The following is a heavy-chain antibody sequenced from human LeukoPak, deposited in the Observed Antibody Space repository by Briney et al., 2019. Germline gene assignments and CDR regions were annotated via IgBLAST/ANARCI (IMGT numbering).Heavy chain of an antibody. CDR3: ARGSSSWPSYYGMDV. V-gene: IGHV3-33*01. D-gene: IGHD6-13*01. Sequence: GGSPRLSCAASGFTFSSYGMHWVRQAPGEGLEWVAVIWYDGSNKYYADSVKGRFTISRDNSKNTLYLQMNSLRAEDTAVYYCARGSSSWPSYYGMDVWGQGTTVTVSS. CDR2: IWYDGSNK. CDR1: GFTFSSYG. J-gene: IGHJ6*02.